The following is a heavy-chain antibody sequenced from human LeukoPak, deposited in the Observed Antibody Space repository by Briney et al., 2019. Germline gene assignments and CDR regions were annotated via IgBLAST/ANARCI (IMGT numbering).Heavy chain of an antibody. D-gene: IGHD3-3*01. CDR1: GFTFSSYN. V-gene: IGHV3-21*01. CDR3: AREPDYYDFWSGYYTWRPYCGMDV. J-gene: IGHJ6*02. Sequence: GGSLRLSCAASGFTFSSYNMNWVRQAPGKGLEWVSSISSSSSYIYYADSVKGRFTISRDNAKNSLYLQMNSLRAEDTAVYYCAREPDYYDFWSGYYTWRPYCGMDVWGQGTTVTVSS. CDR2: ISSSSSYI.